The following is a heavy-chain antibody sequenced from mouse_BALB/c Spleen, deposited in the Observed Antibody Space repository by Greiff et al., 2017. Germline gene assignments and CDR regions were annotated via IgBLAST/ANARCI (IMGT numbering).Heavy chain of an antibody. V-gene: IGHV5-6*02. CDR2: ISSGGSYT. J-gene: IGHJ2*01. D-gene: IGHD6-2*01. Sequence: DVKLVESGGDLVKPGGSLKLSCAASGFTFSSYGMSWVRQTPDKRLEWVATISSGGSYTYYPDSVKGRFTISRDNAKNTLYLQMSSLKSEDTAMYYCARGSHFDYWGQGTTLTVSS. CDR1: GFTFSSYG. CDR3: ARGSHFDY.